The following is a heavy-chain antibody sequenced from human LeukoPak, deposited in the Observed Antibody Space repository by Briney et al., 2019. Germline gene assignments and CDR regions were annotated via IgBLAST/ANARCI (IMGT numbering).Heavy chain of an antibody. CDR2: MNPNSGNT. Sequence: ASVKVSCKASGYTFTSYDINWVRQATGQGLEWMGWMNPNSGNTGYAQKLQGRVTMTTDTSTSTAYMELRSLRSDDTAVYYCARARLLWFGESRYYYYMDVWGKGTTVTISS. CDR3: ARARLLWFGESRYYYYMDV. CDR1: GYTFTSYD. D-gene: IGHD3-10*01. V-gene: IGHV1-8*02. J-gene: IGHJ6*03.